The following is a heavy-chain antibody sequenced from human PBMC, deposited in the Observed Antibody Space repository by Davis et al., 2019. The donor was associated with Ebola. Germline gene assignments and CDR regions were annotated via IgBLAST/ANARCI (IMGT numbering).Heavy chain of an antibody. CDR1: GGSFSGYY. CDR3: ARGPYLEWLSIILYNWFDP. V-gene: IGHV4-34*01. D-gene: IGHD3-3*01. CDR2: INHSGSP. Sequence: MPSETLSLTCAVYGGSFSGYYWSWIRKPPGKGLEWIGEINHSGSPNYNPSLKSRVTISVDTTKNQFSLKLSSVTAADTAVYYCARGPYLEWLSIILYNWFDPWGQGTLVTVSS. J-gene: IGHJ5*02.